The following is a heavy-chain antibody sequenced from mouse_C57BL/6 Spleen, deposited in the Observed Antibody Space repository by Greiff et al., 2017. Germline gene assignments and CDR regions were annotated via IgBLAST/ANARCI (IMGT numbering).Heavy chain of an antibody. Sequence: VNLVESGPGLVQPSQSLSITCTVSGFSLTSYGVHWVRQSPGKGLEWLGVIWSGGSTDYNAAFISRLSISKDNSKSQVFFKMNSLQADDTAIYYCASYGSSYEGYFDVWGTGTTVTVSS. D-gene: IGHD1-1*01. CDR3: ASYGSSYEGYFDV. CDR1: GFSLTSYG. CDR2: IWSGGST. V-gene: IGHV2-2*01. J-gene: IGHJ1*03.